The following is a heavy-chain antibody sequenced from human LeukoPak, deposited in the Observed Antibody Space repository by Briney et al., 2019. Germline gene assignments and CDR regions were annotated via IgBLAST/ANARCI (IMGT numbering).Heavy chain of an antibody. V-gene: IGHV4-39*01. CDR3: ARQAGSGLFILP. J-gene: IGHJ4*02. Sequence: LETLSLTCTVSGVSISSSNSYWGWIRQPPGEGLEWIGSIYYSGNTYYNASLKSQVSISIDTSKNQFSLRLTSVTAADTAVYYCARQAGSGLFILPGGQGTLVTVSS. CDR2: IYYSGNT. D-gene: IGHD3/OR15-3a*01. CDR1: GVSISSSNSY.